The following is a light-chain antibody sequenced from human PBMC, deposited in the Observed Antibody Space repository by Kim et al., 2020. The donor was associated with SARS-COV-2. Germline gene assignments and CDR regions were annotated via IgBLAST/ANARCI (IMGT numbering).Light chain of an antibody. V-gene: IGKV3-20*01. CDR2: GVS. J-gene: IGKJ2*01. CDR3: QQYGSSPPYT. CDR1: QSVSNRY. Sequence: EIVLTQSPGTLSLSPGERATLSCRASQSVSNRYLAWYQQKPGQAPRLLIYGVSSRATGIPDRFSGSGSGTDFTLTISRLEPEDFAVYYCQQYGSSPPYTFGQGTKLEI.